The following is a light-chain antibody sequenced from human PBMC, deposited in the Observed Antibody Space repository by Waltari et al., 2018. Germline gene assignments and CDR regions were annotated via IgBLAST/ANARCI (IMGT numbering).Light chain of an antibody. Sequence: LVLTQSPSASASLGASVKPNCTLSRGYSSNAITWLQQKPGKGTRYLMKVNSDGSHRKGDDIPVRVAASNSGTEYYVTISSLQSEDEADYYCQTGGHGTWVFCGGTKLTVL. CDR2: VNSDGSH. J-gene: IGLJ3*02. CDR1: RGYSSNA. CDR3: QTGGHGTWV. V-gene: IGLV4-69*01.